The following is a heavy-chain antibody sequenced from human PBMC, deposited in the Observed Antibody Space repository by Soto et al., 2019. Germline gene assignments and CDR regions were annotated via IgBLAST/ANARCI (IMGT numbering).Heavy chain of an antibody. Sequence: SVKVSCKASGGTFSSYAISWVRQAPGQGLEWMGGIIPIFGTANYAQKFQGRVTITADKSTSPAYMELSSLRSEDTAVYYCALRSTRLVDCCYGIDVWGQGTTVTVSS. CDR3: ALRSTRLVDCCYGIDV. CDR1: GGTFSSYA. V-gene: IGHV1-69*06. CDR2: IIPIFGTA. D-gene: IGHD2-2*01. J-gene: IGHJ6*02.